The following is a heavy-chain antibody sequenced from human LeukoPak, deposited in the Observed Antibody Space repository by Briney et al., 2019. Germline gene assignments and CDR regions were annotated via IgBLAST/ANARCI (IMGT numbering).Heavy chain of an antibody. Sequence: GGSLRLSCAASGFTFSSDSMNWVRQAPGKGLEWVSSISSSSSSYIYYADSVKGRFTISRDNAKNSLYLQMNSLRVEDTAVYYCARELVEIAAAATDYWGQGTLVTVSS. CDR2: ISSSSSSYI. V-gene: IGHV3-21*01. J-gene: IGHJ4*02. CDR3: ARELVEIAAAATDY. D-gene: IGHD6-13*01. CDR1: GFTFSSDS.